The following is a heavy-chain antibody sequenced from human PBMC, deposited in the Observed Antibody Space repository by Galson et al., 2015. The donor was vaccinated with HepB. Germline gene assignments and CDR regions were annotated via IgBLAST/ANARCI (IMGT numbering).Heavy chain of an antibody. V-gene: IGHV7-4-1*02. D-gene: IGHD3-22*01. CDR3: ARDLSYYYDSSGYPDAFDI. CDR1: GYTFTSYA. CDR2: INTNTGNP. Sequence: SVKVSCKASGYTFTSYAMNWVRQAPGQGLEWMGWINTNTGNPTYAQGFTGRFVFSLDTSVSTAYLQISSLKAEDTAVYYCARDLSYYYDSSGYPDAFDIWGQGTMVTVSS. J-gene: IGHJ3*02.